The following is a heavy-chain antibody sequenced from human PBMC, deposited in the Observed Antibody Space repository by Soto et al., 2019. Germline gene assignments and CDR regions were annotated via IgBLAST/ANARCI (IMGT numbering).Heavy chain of an antibody. CDR3: ARAVAAAGRHLGNWFDP. CDR1: GGSISSGGYY. V-gene: IGHV4-31*03. CDR2: IYYSGST. J-gene: IGHJ5*02. D-gene: IGHD6-13*01. Sequence: QVQLQESGPGLVKPSQTLSLTCTVSGGSISSGGYYWSWIRQHPGKGLEWIGYIYYSGSTYYNPSLKSRVTISVDTSKHQFSLKLSSVTAADTAVYYCARAVAAAGRHLGNWFDPWGQGTLVTVSS.